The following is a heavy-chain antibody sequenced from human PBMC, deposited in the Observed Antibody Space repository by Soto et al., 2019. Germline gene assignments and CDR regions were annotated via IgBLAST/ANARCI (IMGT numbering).Heavy chain of an antibody. J-gene: IGHJ5*02. CDR2: IWHDGSNE. Sequence: GGSLRLSCAASGFPFSAYAMHWVRQAPGKGLEWVTLIWHDGSNEYYADSVRGRFTISRDNSKNTLYLEMNNLRAEDTAVYYCLAIGQQVVQFQGSWGQGTLVTVSS. D-gene: IGHD6-13*01. V-gene: IGHV3-33*01. CDR1: GFPFSAYA. CDR3: LAIGQQVVQFQGS.